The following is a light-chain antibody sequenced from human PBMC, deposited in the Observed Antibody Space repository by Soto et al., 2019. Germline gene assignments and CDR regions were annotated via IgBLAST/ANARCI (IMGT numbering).Light chain of an antibody. CDR1: QTISSW. V-gene: IGKV1-5*03. Sequence: DIQMTHSPSTLSGSVGDRVTITCRASQTISSWLAWYQQKPGKAPKLLIYKASTLKSGVQSRFSGSGSGTEFTLTISSLQPHDFGTYYCKHYNSYSEAFCQGTKVELK. CDR2: KAS. J-gene: IGKJ1*01. CDR3: KHYNSYSEA.